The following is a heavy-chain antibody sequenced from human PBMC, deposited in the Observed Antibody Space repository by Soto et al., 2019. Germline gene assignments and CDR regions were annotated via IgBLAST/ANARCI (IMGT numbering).Heavy chain of an antibody. D-gene: IGHD4-17*01. CDR2: INSYNGVT. CDR3: ARDRQNYGSFDY. V-gene: IGHV1-18*04. J-gene: IGHJ4*02. CDR1: GYTLSNYG. Sequence: GASVKVSCKASGYTLSNYGISWVRQAPGQGLEWMGWINSYNGVTNNAQDFQGRVTMTTDTSTSTAYMELRSLTSDDTAVYYCARDRQNYGSFDYWGQGTLVTVSS.